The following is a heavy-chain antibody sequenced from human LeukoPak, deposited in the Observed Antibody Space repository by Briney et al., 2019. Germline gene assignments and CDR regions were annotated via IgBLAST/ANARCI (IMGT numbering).Heavy chain of an antibody. CDR1: GYSFTSYW. Sequence: GESLKISCKGSGYSFTSYWIGWVRQMPGKGLEWMGIIYPGDSGTRYSPSFQGQVTISADKSISTAYLQWSSLKASDTAMYYCARQEVSSGWRSYYYYGMDVWGQGTTVTVSS. CDR3: ARQEVSSGWRSYYYYGMDV. CDR2: IYPGDSGT. V-gene: IGHV5-51*01. J-gene: IGHJ6*02. D-gene: IGHD6-19*01.